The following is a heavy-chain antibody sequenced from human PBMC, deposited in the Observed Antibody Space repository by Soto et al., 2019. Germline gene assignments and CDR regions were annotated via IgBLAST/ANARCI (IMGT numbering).Heavy chain of an antibody. V-gene: IGHV4-4*02. Sequence: SETLSLTCTVSGGSIRSSHWWSWVRQPPGKGLERIGEIYHSGSTNLDPSFKSRVTLSVDKSKNQFSLKLTSVTAADTAVYYCARDKATVGGYNLYDPWGQGILVTVSS. CDR1: GGSIRSSHW. CDR2: IYHSGST. J-gene: IGHJ5*02. CDR3: ARDKATVGGYNLYDP. D-gene: IGHD3-16*01.